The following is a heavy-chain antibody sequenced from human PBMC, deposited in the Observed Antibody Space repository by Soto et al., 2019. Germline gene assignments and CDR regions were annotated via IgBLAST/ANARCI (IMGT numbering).Heavy chain of an antibody. CDR1: GFTFSTYA. D-gene: IGHD2-21*01. CDR2: ISGSGDST. Sequence: GGSLRLSCAASGFTFSTYAMNWVRQAPGKGLEWVSGISGSGDSTYYADSVKGRFTISRDNSKNTVYLQMNSLRAEDTAIYYCAKDNRLAHWGQGTLVTVSS. J-gene: IGHJ4*02. V-gene: IGHV3-23*01. CDR3: AKDNRLAH.